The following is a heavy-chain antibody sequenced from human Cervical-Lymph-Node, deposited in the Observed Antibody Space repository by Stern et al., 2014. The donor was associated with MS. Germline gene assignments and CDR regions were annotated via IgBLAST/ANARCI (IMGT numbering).Heavy chain of an antibody. CDR1: GGSISSGGYS. V-gene: IGHV4-30-2*01. CDR2: IYHMGST. Sequence: QLQLQESGSGLVKPSQTLSLTCAVSGGSISSGGYSWSWIRQPPGKGLEWIGYIYHMGSTYSNPSLKSRVTISVDRSKNQFSLKLSSVTAADTAVYYCARSSTVTPNAFDIWGQGTMVTVSS. J-gene: IGHJ3*02. D-gene: IGHD4-17*01. CDR3: ARSSTVTPNAFDI.